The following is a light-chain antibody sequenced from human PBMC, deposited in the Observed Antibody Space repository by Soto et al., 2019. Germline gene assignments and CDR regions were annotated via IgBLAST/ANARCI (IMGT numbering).Light chain of an antibody. J-gene: IGKJ4*01. CDR3: LQDYTYPRT. V-gene: IGKV1-39*01. CDR1: QNIRSY. Sequence: DIQMTQSPSSLSAFVGDRVTITCRASQNIRSYLNWYQQKPGKAPKFLIYAASRLQSGVPSRFSGSGSGTDFTLTITSLQPEDFAIYYCLQDYTYPRTFGGGTKVDIK. CDR2: AAS.